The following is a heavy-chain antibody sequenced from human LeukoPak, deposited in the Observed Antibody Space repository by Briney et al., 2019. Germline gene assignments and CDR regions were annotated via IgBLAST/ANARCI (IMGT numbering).Heavy chain of an antibody. CDR2: ISSSSGSNK. V-gene: IGHV3-11*01. J-gene: IGHJ3*02. CDR3: AKGYSSSSYRAFDM. CDR1: GFTFSDYY. Sequence: GGSLRLSCAASGFTFSDYYMSRIRQAPGKGLEWVSYISSSSGSNKYYADSVRGRFTISRDNAKNSLYLEMDSLRAEDTAVYYCAKGYSSSSYRAFDMWGQGTMVTVS. D-gene: IGHD2-2*01.